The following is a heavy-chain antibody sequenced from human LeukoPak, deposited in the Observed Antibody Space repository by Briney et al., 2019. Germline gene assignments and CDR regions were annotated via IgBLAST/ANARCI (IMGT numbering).Heavy chain of an antibody. V-gene: IGHV4-39*01. CDR3: VGQTTTIVVVPAAMVDGDY. CDR2: IYYSGST. D-gene: IGHD2-2*01. Sequence: SETLSLTCTVSGGSISSSSYYWGWIRQPPGKGLEWIGSIYYSGSTYYNPSLKSRVTISVDTSKNQFSLKLSSVTAADTAVYYCVGQTTTIVVVPAAMVDGDYWGQGTLVTVSS. CDR1: GGSISSSSYY. J-gene: IGHJ4*02.